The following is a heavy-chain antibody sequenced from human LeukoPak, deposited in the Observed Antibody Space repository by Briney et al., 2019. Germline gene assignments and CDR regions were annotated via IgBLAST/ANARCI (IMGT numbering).Heavy chain of an antibody. V-gene: IGHV1-2*02. Sequence: VASVKVSCKASGYTFTDYYMHWVRQAPGQGLEWMGWINPNSGGTNYAQKFQGRVTMTRDTSISTAYMELSRLRSDDTAVYYCARDRTYCGGDCYHYYMDVWGKGTTVTVSS. D-gene: IGHD2-21*02. CDR2: INPNSGGT. CDR1: GYTFTDYY. CDR3: ARDRTYCGGDCYHYYMDV. J-gene: IGHJ6*03.